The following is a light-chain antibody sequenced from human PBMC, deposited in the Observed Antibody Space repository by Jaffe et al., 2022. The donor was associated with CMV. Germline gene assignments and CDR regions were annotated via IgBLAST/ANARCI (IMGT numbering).Light chain of an antibody. J-gene: IGLJ1*01. V-gene: IGLV3-25*03. CDR2: KDI. Sequence: SYELTQPPSVSVSPGQTARITCSGDALPKQYAYWYQQKPGQAPVLVIYKDIERPSGIPERFSGSTSGTTVTLTISGVLAEDEADYYCQSADSSDTYVFGTGTKVTVL. CDR1: ALPKQY. CDR3: QSADSSDTYV.